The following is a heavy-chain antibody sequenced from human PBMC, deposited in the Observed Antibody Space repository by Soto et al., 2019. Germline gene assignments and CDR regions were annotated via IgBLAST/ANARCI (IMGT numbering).Heavy chain of an antibody. D-gene: IGHD6-13*01. CDR3: ARRLFSSTWPSYFDY. CDR1: GGSISSSSYY. V-gene: IGHV4-39*01. CDR2: IHDSGRT. Sequence: QLQLQESGPGLVKPSETLSLTCTVSGGSISSSSYYWGWIRQPPGKGLEWIGCIHDSGRTYYNPSLRSRVTSSVDTSKNQCSLKVSSVTAADTAVYYCARRLFSSTWPSYFDYWGQGTLVTVSS. J-gene: IGHJ4*02.